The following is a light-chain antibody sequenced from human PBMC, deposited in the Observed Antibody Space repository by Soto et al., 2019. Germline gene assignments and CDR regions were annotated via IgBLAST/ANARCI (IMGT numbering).Light chain of an antibody. CDR1: QSISIW. CDR2: DAS. V-gene: IGKV1-5*01. CDR3: QQYNGYSTWT. J-gene: IGKJ1*01. Sequence: DIQLTQSPSTLSASVGDRITLTCRASQSISIWLAWYQQTPGKAPKILILDASRLQTGVPSRFSGSGSGTEFTLTISGLQPDDFATYYCQQYNGYSTWTFGQGTRVETK.